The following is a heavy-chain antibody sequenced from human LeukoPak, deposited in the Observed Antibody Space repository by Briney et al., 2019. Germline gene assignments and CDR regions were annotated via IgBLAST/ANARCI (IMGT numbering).Heavy chain of an antibody. Sequence: PGGSLRLSCAASGFTFTDYWVHWVRQSPEKGLVWVSRIDPDGGDTAYADSVAGRFTISRDNARNMVYLQMNSLRPEDSAVYFCARLSNWSPFEYWGPGTLVTVSS. CDR3: ARLSNWSPFEY. CDR2: IDPDGGDT. V-gene: IGHV3-74*01. D-gene: IGHD1-1*01. J-gene: IGHJ4*02. CDR1: GFTFTDYW.